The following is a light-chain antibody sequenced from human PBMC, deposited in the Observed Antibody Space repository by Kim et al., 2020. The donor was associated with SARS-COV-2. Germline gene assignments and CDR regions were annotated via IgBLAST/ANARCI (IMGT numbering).Light chain of an antibody. CDR2: DVN. CDR1: SSDVGGYDY. J-gene: IGLJ2*01. Sequence: QSALTQPRSVSGSPGQSVTIFCTGTSSDVGGYDYVSWYQQHPGKVPKLMFYDVNRRPSGVPDRFSGSKSGNRASLTISGLQAEDEADYYCCSYAGSYSALFAGGTQRTVL. V-gene: IGLV2-11*01. CDR3: CSYAGSYSAL.